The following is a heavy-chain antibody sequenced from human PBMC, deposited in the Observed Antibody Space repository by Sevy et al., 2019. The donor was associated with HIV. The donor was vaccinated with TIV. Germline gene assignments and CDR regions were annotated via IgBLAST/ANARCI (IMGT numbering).Heavy chain of an antibody. CDR1: GFSYSSYG. CDR2: IQYEGSNK. Sequence: GGSLRLSCAASGFSYSSYGMHWVRQAPGKGLEWVAYIQYEGSNKDYEVSVKGRFTISRDNSKNTLDLQMNSLRVEDTAVYYCVKEGGGEGGDHWGQGTLVTVSS. J-gene: IGHJ4*02. D-gene: IGHD2-21*01. CDR3: VKEGGGEGGDH. V-gene: IGHV3-30*02.